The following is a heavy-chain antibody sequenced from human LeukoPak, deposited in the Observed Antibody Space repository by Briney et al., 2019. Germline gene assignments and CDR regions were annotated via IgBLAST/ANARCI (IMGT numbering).Heavy chain of an antibody. D-gene: IGHD5-18*01. CDR1: GVSVSTYY. J-gene: IGHJ4*02. Sequence: PSETLSLTCIVSGVSVSTYYWSWIRQPPGKGLEWIGSIRFSGSTNYNPSLNSRGTISVDTSKNQFFLRLTSVTAAGTAAYYCARAGGGDTSQDLDYWGQGILVTVSS. V-gene: IGHV4-59*02. CDR3: ARAGGGDTSQDLDY. CDR2: IRFSGST.